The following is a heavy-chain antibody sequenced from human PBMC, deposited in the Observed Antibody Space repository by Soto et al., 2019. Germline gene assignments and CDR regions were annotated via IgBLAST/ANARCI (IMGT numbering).Heavy chain of an antibody. D-gene: IGHD3-10*01. V-gene: IGHV2-5*02. CDR2: IYWEDDK. CDR1: GFSLSTSGVG. J-gene: IGHJ5*02. CDR3: AHRRYYGSGTHTSDP. Sequence: QITLKESGPTLVKPTQTLTLTCTFSGFSLSTSGVGVGWIRQPPGKALEWLALIYWEDDKRYSPPLKSRLTSPTDPSENPVGLTMPTMDPVDTATYYCAHRRYYGSGTHTSDPWRRGTLVTVSS.